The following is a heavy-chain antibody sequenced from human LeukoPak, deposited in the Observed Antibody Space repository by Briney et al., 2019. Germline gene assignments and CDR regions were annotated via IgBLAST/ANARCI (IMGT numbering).Heavy chain of an antibody. CDR3: ARDFQYYGSYGMDV. CDR2: IWYDGSNK. J-gene: IGHJ6*02. CDR1: GFTFSSYG. D-gene: IGHD3-10*01. Sequence: GGSLRLSCAASGFTFSSYGMHWVRQAPGKGLEWVAVIWYDGSNKYYADSVKGRFTISRDNSKNTLYLQMNSLRAEDTAGYYCARDFQYYGSYGMDVWGQGPTVTVSS. V-gene: IGHV3-33*01.